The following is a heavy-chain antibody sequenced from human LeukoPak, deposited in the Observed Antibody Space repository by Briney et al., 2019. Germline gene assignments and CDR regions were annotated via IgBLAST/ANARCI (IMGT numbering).Heavy chain of an antibody. D-gene: IGHD3-10*01. CDR1: GFTFSSYS. V-gene: IGHV3-48*02. J-gene: IGHJ4*02. CDR2: IISDSSAI. Sequence: PGGSLRLSCAASGFTFSSYSMNWVRQAPGKGLEWVSFIISDSSAIYYADSVKGRFTISRDNAENSLYLQMNSQRDEDTAVYYCARAPLVRGVIPPFDYWGQGALVSVSS. CDR3: ARAPLVRGVIPPFDY.